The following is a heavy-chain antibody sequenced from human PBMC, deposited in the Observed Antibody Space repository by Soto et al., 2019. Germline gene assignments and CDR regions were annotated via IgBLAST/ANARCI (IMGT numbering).Heavy chain of an antibody. Sequence: EVQLLDSGGGLVQPGGSLRLSCAASGFTFNNYAMTWVRQAPGKGLEWVSAISGGGDTTSYADSVKGRFTVSRDGSKNTLYRQMSSLRAEDTALYYCAKGRGGSGSLTPRVDSWGQGTLVTVSS. V-gene: IGHV3-23*01. CDR1: GFTFNNYA. CDR3: AKGRGGSGSLTPRVDS. CDR2: ISGGGDTT. J-gene: IGHJ4*02. D-gene: IGHD3-10*01.